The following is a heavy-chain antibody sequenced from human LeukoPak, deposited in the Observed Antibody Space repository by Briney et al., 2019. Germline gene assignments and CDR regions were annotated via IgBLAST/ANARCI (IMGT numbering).Heavy chain of an antibody. CDR2: ISYDENNK. CDR1: GFTFSNYA. V-gene: IGHV3-30-3*01. CDR3: ARDAYGMDV. Sequence: GGSLRLSCVASGFTFSNYAIHWVRQAPGKGLEWVAVISYDENNKDVADSVKGRFTISRDNSKNTLYLQMNSLRPEDTAAYYCARDAYGMDVWGQGTTVTVSS. J-gene: IGHJ6*02.